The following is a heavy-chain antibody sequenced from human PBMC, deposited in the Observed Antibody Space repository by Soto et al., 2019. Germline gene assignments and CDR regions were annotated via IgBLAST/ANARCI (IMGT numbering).Heavy chain of an antibody. V-gene: IGHV3-21*02. CDR1: FSMYS. CDR2: ISSGSDLI. Sequence: EVQVVDSGGGLVKPGGSLRLSCNFSFSMYSMDWVRQAPGKGLEWVASISSGSDLIKYADSVKGRFTISRDNTKNSVSLPMSRLRVADTAMYYCTRDQGGSYDSWFDPWGRGTLVTVSS. CDR3: TRDQGGSYDSWFDP. J-gene: IGHJ5*02. D-gene: IGHD1-26*01.